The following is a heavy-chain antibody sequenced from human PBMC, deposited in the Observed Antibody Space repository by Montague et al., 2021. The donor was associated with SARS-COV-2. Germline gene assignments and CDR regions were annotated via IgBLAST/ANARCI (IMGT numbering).Heavy chain of an antibody. CDR3: ARHRANAGSFDI. Sequence: SETLSLTCTVAGGSITVSRYDWGWIRQRPGKGREWIRSVHYTGTTSYNASRKSRLTISVDTSENPFSLKMTSVTASDTAVYYCARHRANAGSFDIWGQGTMVTVSS. CDR2: VHYTGTT. V-gene: IGHV4-39*01. J-gene: IGHJ3*02. CDR1: GGSITVSRYD. D-gene: IGHD1-1*01.